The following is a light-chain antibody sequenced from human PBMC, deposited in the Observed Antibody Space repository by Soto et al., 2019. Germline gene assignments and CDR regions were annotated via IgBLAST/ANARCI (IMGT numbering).Light chain of an antibody. CDR1: QNIGTS. Sequence: DIQMTQSPSTLSASVGDRVTIPCRASQNIGTSLAWYQQTPGKATKLMISDASTLESGVPSRFGGSGSGTDFTLSLTSLQPDDFATYYCQQYSSYYPITFGQGTRLEIK. J-gene: IGKJ5*01. CDR2: DAS. V-gene: IGKV1-5*01. CDR3: QQYSSYYPIT.